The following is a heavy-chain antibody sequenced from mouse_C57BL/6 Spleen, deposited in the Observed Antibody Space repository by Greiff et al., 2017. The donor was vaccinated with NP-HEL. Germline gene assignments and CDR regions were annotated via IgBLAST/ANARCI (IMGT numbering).Heavy chain of an antibody. Sequence: EVQLQQSGPELVKPGASVKISCKASGYSFTGYYMHWVKQSSEKSLEWIGEINPSTGGTSYNQKFKGKATLTVDKSSSTAYMQLKSLTSEDSAVYYCARGHYYGSSYEKFAYWGQGTLVTVSA. D-gene: IGHD1-1*01. J-gene: IGHJ3*01. CDR1: GYSFTGYY. CDR3: ARGHYYGSSYEKFAY. V-gene: IGHV1-43*01. CDR2: INPSTGGT.